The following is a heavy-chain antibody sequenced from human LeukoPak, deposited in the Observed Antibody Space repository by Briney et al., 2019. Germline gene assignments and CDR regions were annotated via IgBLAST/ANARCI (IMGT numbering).Heavy chain of an antibody. V-gene: IGHV3-33*01. CDR3: AGTPMVSLAFDI. Sequence: QPGGSLRLSCAASGFTFSSYGMHWVRQAPGKGLEWVAVIWYDGSNKYYADSVKGRCTNSRDNSKNTLYLQMNSLRAEDTAVYYCAGTPMVSLAFDIWGQGTMVTVSS. J-gene: IGHJ3*02. CDR1: GFTFSSYG. D-gene: IGHD4/OR15-4a*01. CDR2: IWYDGSNK.